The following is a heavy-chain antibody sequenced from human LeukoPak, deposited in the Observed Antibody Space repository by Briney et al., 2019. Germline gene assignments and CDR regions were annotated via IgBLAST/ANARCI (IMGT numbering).Heavy chain of an antibody. J-gene: IGHJ5*02. CDR3: ARSSSWGWFDP. D-gene: IGHD6-13*01. CDR2: IYYSGST. V-gene: IGHV4-59*08. Sequence: PSETLSLTCTVSGGPISSYYWSWIRQPPGKRLEWIGYIYYSGSTNYNPSLKSRVTISVDTSKNQFSLKLSSVTAADTAVYYCARSSSWGWFDPWGQGTLVTVSS. CDR1: GGPISSYY.